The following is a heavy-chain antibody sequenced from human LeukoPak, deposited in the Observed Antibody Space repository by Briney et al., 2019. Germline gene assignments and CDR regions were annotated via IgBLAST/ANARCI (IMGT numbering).Heavy chain of an antibody. Sequence: ASVKVSCKASGGTFSSYAISWVRQAPGQGLEWMGRIIPILGIANYAQKFQGRVTITADKSTSTAYMELSSLRSEDTAVYYCARDPSALGTYYYGSGSYLSPLDYWGQGTQVTVSS. CDR3: ARDPSALGTYYYGSGSYLSPLDY. CDR2: IIPILGIA. V-gene: IGHV1-69*04. D-gene: IGHD3-10*01. J-gene: IGHJ4*02. CDR1: GGTFSSYA.